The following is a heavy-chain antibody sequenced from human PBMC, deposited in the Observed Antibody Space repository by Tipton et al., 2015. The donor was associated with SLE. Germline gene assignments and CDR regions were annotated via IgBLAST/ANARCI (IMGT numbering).Heavy chain of an antibody. J-gene: IGHJ3*02. CDR3: ARDRHSGSYQGAFDI. CDR1: GFTFSSYA. D-gene: IGHD1-26*01. V-gene: IGHV3-30*04. Sequence: RSLRLSCAASGFTFSSYAMHWVRQAPGKGLEWVAVISYDGSNKYYADSVKGRFTISRDNSKNTLYLQMNSLRAEDTAVHYCARDRHSGSYQGAFDIWGQGTMVTVSS. CDR2: ISYDGSNK.